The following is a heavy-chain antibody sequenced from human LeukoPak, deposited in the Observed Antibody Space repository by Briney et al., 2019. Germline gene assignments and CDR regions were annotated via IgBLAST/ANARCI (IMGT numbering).Heavy chain of an antibody. CDR1: GFTFSSYA. Sequence: GGSLRLSCEASGFTFSSYAMHWVRQAPGKGLEWVAVISYDGSNKYYADSVKGRFTISRDNSKNTLYLQMNSLRAEDTAVYYCARDEAYCGGDCYSFFDYWGQGTLVTVSS. D-gene: IGHD2-21*02. V-gene: IGHV3-30*04. CDR2: ISYDGSNK. J-gene: IGHJ4*02. CDR3: ARDEAYCGGDCYSFFDY.